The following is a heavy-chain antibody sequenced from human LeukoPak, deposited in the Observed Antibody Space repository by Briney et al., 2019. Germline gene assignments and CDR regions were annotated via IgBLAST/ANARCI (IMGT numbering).Heavy chain of an antibody. CDR3: AREVYSNYVYYFDY. CDR2: IYYSGST. D-gene: IGHD4-11*01. Sequence: PSETLSLTCTVSGGSISSYYWSWIRQPPGKGLEWIGYIYYSGSTNYNPSLKSRVTISVDTSKNQFSLELSSVTAADTAVYYCAREVYSNYVYYFDYWGQGTLVTVSS. CDR1: GGSISSYY. J-gene: IGHJ4*02. V-gene: IGHV4-59*01.